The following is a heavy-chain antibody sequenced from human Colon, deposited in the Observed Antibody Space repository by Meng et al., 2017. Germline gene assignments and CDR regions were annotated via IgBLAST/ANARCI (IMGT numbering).Heavy chain of an antibody. V-gene: IGHV3-53*01. Sequence: GGSLRLSCAASDFIVTSDYMFWIRQAPGKGLEWVSVIYNGGSTFYTDSVKGRFTISRDNSKNTLYLQMNSLRAEDTAVYYCASPLGYWGQGTLVTVSS. J-gene: IGHJ4*02. D-gene: IGHD3-10*01. CDR1: DFIVTSDY. CDR2: IYNGGST. CDR3: ASPLGY.